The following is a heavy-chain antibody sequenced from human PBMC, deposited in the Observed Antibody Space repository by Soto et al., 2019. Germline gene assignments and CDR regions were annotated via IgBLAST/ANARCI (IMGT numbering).Heavy chain of an antibody. V-gene: IGHV4-31*03. Sequence: TRSLSCSVSGGSISAVGDDWNWIRQPPGKGLEWIGSIYHTGSTYYSKSLRSRLTMSVDTSKSQFSLRLSSVTAADTAVYYCARATGTLRSRNCDYWGQGSLVTVSS. CDR3: ARATGTLRSRNCDY. CDR2: IYHTGST. D-gene: IGHD1-1*01. CDR1: GGSISAVGDD. J-gene: IGHJ4*02.